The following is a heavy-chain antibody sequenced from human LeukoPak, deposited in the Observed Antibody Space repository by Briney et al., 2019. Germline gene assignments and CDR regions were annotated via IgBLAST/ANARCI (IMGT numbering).Heavy chain of an antibody. J-gene: IGHJ3*02. CDR3: AKEGTSWTFDI. D-gene: IGHD2-2*01. CDR2: ISWNSGSI. CDR1: GFTFSSYA. V-gene: IGHV3-9*03. Sequence: GGSLRLSCAASGFTFSSYAMSWVRQAPGKGLEWVSGISWNSGSIGYADSVKGRFTISRDNAKNSLYLQMNSLRAEDMALYYCAKEGTSWTFDIWGQGTMVTVSS.